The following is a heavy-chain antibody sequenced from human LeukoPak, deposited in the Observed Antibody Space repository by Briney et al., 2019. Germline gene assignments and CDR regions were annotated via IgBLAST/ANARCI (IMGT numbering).Heavy chain of an antibody. CDR2: INHSGST. CDR1: GGSFSGYY. D-gene: IGHD6-19*01. J-gene: IGHJ4*02. CDR3: ARYGSGWYSFDY. V-gene: IGHV4-34*01. Sequence: SETLSLTCAVYGGSFSGYYWSWIRQPPGKGLEWIGEINHSGSTNYNPSLKSRVTISVDNSKNEFSLKLSSVTAADTAVYYCARYGSGWYSFDYWGQGTLLTVSS.